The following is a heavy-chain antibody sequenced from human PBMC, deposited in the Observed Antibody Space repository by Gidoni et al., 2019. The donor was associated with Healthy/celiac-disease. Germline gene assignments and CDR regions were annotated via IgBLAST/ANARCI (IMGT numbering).Heavy chain of an antibody. D-gene: IGHD5-12*01. CDR3: ARNMDSGYDFDY. J-gene: IGHJ4*02. CDR1: GYTFTGYY. Sequence: QVQLVQSGAEVKKPGASVQVSCKASGYTFTGYYMHWVRQAPGQGLEWMGRINPNSVGTNYAQKFQGRVTMTRDTSISTAYMELSRLRSDDTAVYYCARNMDSGYDFDYWGQGTLVTVSS. CDR2: INPNSVGT. V-gene: IGHV1-2*06.